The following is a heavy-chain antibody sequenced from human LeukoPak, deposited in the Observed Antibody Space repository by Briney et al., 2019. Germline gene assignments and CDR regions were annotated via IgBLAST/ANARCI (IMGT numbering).Heavy chain of an antibody. J-gene: IGHJ5*02. CDR2: ICDTGNT. D-gene: IGHD1-14*01. Sequence: KTSETLSLTCTLSGDSIRSSGFCWGWIRQPPGKGLECVGVICDTGNTYYNPSLKSRVTISVDTSKNQFSLRVTSVTAADTALYYCARHKSGIDWFDPWGQGTLVTVPS. CDR1: GDSIRSSGFC. V-gene: IGHV4-39*01. CDR3: ARHKSGIDWFDP.